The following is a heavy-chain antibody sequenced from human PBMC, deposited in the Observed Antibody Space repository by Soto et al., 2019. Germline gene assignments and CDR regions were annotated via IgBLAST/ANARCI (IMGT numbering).Heavy chain of an antibody. CDR2: MNPNSGNT. Sequence: QVQLVQSGAEVKKPGASVKVSCKASGYTFTSYDINWVRQATGQGLEWMGWMNPNSGNTGYAQKFQGRVTMTRNTSISTAYMELSSLRSEDTAVYYCAREWGYCRSTSCYSSPDYWGQGTLVTVSS. J-gene: IGHJ4*02. D-gene: IGHD2-2*01. V-gene: IGHV1-8*01. CDR3: AREWGYCRSTSCYSSPDY. CDR1: GYTFTSYD.